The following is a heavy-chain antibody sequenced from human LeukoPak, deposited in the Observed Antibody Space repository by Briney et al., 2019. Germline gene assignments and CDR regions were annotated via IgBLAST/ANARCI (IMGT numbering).Heavy chain of an antibody. CDR2: IRSRAKYYAT. CDR3: TKLTVRGWFDP. CDR1: GITFSGSA. J-gene: IGHJ5*02. D-gene: IGHD4-17*01. Sequence: GGSLRLSCAASGITFSGSAMHWVRQASGKGLEWVGQIRSRAKYYATVYAASVKGRFSISRDDSKNMAYLQMNSLKTEDTAVYYCTKLTVRGWFDPWGQGILVTVSS. V-gene: IGHV3-73*01.